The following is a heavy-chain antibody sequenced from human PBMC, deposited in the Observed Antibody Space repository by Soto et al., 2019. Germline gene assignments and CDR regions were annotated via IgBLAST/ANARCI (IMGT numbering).Heavy chain of an antibody. J-gene: IGHJ4*02. V-gene: IGHV1-18*01. CDR2: INGYNGKT. Sequence: QVQLVQSGGEVKKPGASVKVSCTASGYTFTNYGINWVRQAPGQGLEWMEWINGYNGKTNYAQKFQGIVTMTTDTSTTTAYMELRSLRSDDTAVYYCARGPDPTYFDYWGQGTLVTVSS. CDR1: GYTFTNYG. CDR3: ARGPDPTYFDY.